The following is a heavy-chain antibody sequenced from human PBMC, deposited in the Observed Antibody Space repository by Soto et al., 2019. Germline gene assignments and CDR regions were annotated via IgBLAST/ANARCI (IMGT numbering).Heavy chain of an antibody. D-gene: IGHD3-16*01. CDR3: AMVDVYVTPSPQHV. CDR2: SNTYNGNT. V-gene: IGHV1-18*01. Sequence: QVQLVQSGAEVKNPGASVKVSCKASGYTFTRYDIVWARQAPGQGLEWMGWSNTYNGNTNYAQNVQGRVTLTTDTSTSTAYMELRSLRSNDTAIYYCAMVDVYVTPSPQHVW. J-gene: IGHJ6*01. CDR1: GYTFTRYD.